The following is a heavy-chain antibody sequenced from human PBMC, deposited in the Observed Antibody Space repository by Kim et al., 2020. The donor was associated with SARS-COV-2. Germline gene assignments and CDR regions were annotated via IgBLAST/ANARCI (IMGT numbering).Heavy chain of an antibody. V-gene: IGHV3-21*01. CDR2: ISSSSSYI. CDR3: ARVGVVRGHHSGYFDL. D-gene: IGHD3-10*01. J-gene: IGHJ2*01. Sequence: GGSLRLSCAASGFTFSSYSMNWVRQAPGKGLEWVSSISSSSSYIYYADSVKGRFTISRDNAKNSLYLQMNSLRAEDTAVYYCARVGVVRGHHSGYFDLWGRGTLVTVSS. CDR1: GFTFSSYS.